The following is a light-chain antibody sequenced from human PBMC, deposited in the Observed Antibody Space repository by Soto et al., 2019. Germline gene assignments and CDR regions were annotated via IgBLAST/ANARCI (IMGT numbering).Light chain of an antibody. CDR1: TSDVGVYNY. CDR3: GSYTITLPL. Sequence: QSVLTQPPSMSGSPGQSITSSGTGTTSDVGVYNYVSWYQQYPVNAPKLMIYDVTNRPSWVSNRFSGSKSGTTASLTISGPQTDHEPDHSCGSYTITLPLFVTGTQV. CDR2: DVT. V-gene: IGLV2-14*01. J-gene: IGLJ1*01.